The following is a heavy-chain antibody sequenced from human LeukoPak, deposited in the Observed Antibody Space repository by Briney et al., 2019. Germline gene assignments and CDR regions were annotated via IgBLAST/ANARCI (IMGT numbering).Heavy chain of an antibody. CDR3: ARTGYSSGWYRGGVDY. CDR1: GDSFSSGSYH. Sequence: PSETLSLTCTVSGDSFSSGSYHWSWIRQPAGKGLEWIGRISSSGVTNYNPSLKSRVTISLDTSKNQFSLNLTSVTAADTAVYYCARTGYSSGWYRGGVDYWGQGTLVTVSS. J-gene: IGHJ4*02. D-gene: IGHD6-19*01. CDR2: ISSSGVT. V-gene: IGHV4-61*02.